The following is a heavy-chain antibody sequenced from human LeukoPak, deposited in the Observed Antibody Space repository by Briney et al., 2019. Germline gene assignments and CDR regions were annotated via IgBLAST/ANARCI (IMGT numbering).Heavy chain of an antibody. V-gene: IGHV4-39*01. J-gene: IGHJ4*02. Sequence: SETLSLTCTVSGDSVSSSSYYWVWLRQPPGKGLEWIATIHYTGSTYYNPSLKSRVTISVDTSKNQFSLKLSSVTAADTAMYYCARYWGPYDNSGAYFDYWGQGTLVTVSS. CDR2: IHYTGST. D-gene: IGHD3-22*01. CDR1: GDSVSSSSYY. CDR3: ARYWGPYDNSGAYFDY.